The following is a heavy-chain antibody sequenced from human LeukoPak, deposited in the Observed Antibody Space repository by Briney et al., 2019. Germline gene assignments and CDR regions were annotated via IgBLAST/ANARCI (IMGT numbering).Heavy chain of an antibody. J-gene: IGHJ4*02. CDR2: ISSSSSTI. V-gene: IGHV3-48*04. CDR3: ARDPPYYDILTGYPFDY. D-gene: IGHD3-9*01. Sequence: PGGSLRLSCAASGFTFSRYSMNWVRQAPGKGLEWVSYISSSSSTIYYADSVKGRFTISRDNAKNSLYLQMNSLRAEDTAVYYCARDPPYYDILTGYPFDYWGQGTLVTVSS. CDR1: GFTFSRYS.